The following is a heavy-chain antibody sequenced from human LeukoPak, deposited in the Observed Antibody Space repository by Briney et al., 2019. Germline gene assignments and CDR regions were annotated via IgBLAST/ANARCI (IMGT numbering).Heavy chain of an antibody. CDR3: ARGPLRWVTVTTNY. V-gene: IGHV4-30-4*01. D-gene: IGHD4-17*01. J-gene: IGHJ4*02. CDR2: IYYSGST. Sequence: SETLSLTCTVSGGSISSYYWSWIRQPPGKGLEWIGYIYYSGSTYYNPSLKSRVTISVDTSKNQFSLKLSSVTAADTAVYYCARGPLRWVTVTTNYWGQGTLVTVSS. CDR1: GGSISSYY.